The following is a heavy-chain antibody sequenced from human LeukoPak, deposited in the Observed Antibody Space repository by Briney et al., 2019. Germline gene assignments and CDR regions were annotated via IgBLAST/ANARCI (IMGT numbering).Heavy chain of an antibody. CDR1: GGTFSSYA. D-gene: IGHD3-3*01. CDR3: ARDGTYYDFWSGYSRAGNWFDP. V-gene: IGHV1-69*13. J-gene: IGHJ5*02. Sequence: ASVKVSCKASGGTFSSYAISWVRQAPGQGLEWMGGIIPIFGTANYAQKFQGRVTITADESTGTAYMELSSLRSEDTAVYYCARDGTYYDFWSGYSRAGNWFDPWGQGTLVTVSS. CDR2: IIPIFGTA.